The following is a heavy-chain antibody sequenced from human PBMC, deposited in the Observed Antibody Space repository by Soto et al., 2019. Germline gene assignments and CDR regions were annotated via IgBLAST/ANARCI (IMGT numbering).Heavy chain of an antibody. CDR1: GGSISSYY. Sequence: SETLSLTCTVSGGSISSYYWSWIRQPPGKGLEWIGYIYYSGSTNYNPSLKSQVTISVDTSKNQFSLKLSSVTAADTAVYYCARAGYYGSGSYYNVFWFDPWGQGTLVTVSS. D-gene: IGHD3-10*01. V-gene: IGHV4-59*01. J-gene: IGHJ5*02. CDR3: ARAGYYGSGSYYNVFWFDP. CDR2: IYYSGST.